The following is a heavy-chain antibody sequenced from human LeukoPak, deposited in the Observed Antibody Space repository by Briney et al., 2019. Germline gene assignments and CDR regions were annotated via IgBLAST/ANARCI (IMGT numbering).Heavy chain of an antibody. CDR1: GFTFSSYG. J-gene: IGHJ4*02. CDR2: ISYDGSNK. CDR3: AKDWIQLWSGPFAY. Sequence: GGSLRLSCAASGFTFSSYGMHWVRQAPGKGLEWVAVISYDGSNKYYEDSVKGRFTISRDNSKNTLYLQMNSLRAEDTAVYYCAKDWIQLWSGPFAYWGQGTLVTVSS. D-gene: IGHD5-18*01. V-gene: IGHV3-30*18.